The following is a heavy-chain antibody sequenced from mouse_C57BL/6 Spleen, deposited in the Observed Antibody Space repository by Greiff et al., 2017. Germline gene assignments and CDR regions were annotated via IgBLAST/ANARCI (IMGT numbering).Heavy chain of an antibody. D-gene: IGHD1-1*01. Sequence: QVHVKQPGAELVMPGASVKLSCKASGYTFTSYWMHWVKQRPGQGLEWIGEIDPSDSYTNYNQKFKGKSTLTVDKSSSTAYMQLSSLTSEDSAVYYCARSYYYGSSYGDYWGQGTTLTVTS. CDR3: ARSYYYGSSYGDY. V-gene: IGHV1-69*01. CDR1: GYTFTSYW. CDR2: IDPSDSYT. J-gene: IGHJ2*01.